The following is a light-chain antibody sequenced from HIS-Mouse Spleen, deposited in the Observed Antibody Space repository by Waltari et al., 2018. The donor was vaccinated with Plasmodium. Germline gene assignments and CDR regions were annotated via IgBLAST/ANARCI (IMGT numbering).Light chain of an antibody. V-gene: IGLV2-14*01. CDR3: SSYTSSSTLV. J-gene: IGLJ1*01. Sequence: QSALTQPASVSGSPGQSITISCTGTSSDVGVYNYVSWYQPHPGKAPKLMIYEVSNRPSGVSKRFSGSKSGNTATLTISGLQAEDEADYYCSSYTSSSTLVFGTGTKVTVV. CDR2: EVS. CDR1: SSDVGVYNY.